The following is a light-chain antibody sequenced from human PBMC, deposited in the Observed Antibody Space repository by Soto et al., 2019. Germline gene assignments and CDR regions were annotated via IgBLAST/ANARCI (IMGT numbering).Light chain of an antibody. CDR3: QQYNNWPRT. J-gene: IGKJ1*01. CDR2: GAS. V-gene: IGKV3-15*01. Sequence: EVVMTQSPATLSVSPGERATISCRASQSIFDNLAWYQQKPGQAPGLLIYGASSLATGVPARFSGSGSGTEFTLTISSLQSEDFAVYYCQQYNNWPRTFGQGTKVEIK. CDR1: QSIFDN.